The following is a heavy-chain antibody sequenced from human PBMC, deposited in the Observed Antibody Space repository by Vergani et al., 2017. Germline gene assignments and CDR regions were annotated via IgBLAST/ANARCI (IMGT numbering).Heavy chain of an antibody. D-gene: IGHD5-12*01. Sequence: EVQLLESGGDLVQPGGSLRLSCAASGFTFNHYAMNWVRQAPGKGLEWVSGISGSGGSTYYAGSVKGRFTISRDSSKNTLYLQMNSLSAGDTAVYYCAKASLRNSGYDYLYYYHAMDVWGQGTTVTVSS. J-gene: IGHJ6*02. CDR2: ISGSGGST. CDR1: GFTFNHYA. V-gene: IGHV3-23*01. CDR3: AKASLRNSGYDYLYYYHAMDV.